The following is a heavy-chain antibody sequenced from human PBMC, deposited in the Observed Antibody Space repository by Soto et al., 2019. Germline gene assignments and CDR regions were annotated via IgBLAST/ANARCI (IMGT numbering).Heavy chain of an antibody. CDR1: GFTFSSYA. V-gene: IGHV3-23*01. CDR2: ISGSGGST. Sequence: GGSLSLSCAASGFTFSSYAMSWVRPAPGKGLEWVSAISGSGGSTYYADSVKGRFTISRDNSKNTLYLQMNSLRAEDTAVYYCAKDRGLCSSTSCSPYDAFDIWGQGTMVTVSS. CDR3: AKDRGLCSSTSCSPYDAFDI. D-gene: IGHD2-2*01. J-gene: IGHJ3*02.